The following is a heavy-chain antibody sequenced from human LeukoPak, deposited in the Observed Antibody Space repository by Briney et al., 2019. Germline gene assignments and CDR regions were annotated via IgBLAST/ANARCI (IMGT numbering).Heavy chain of an antibody. CDR2: IKQDGSEK. J-gene: IGHJ4*02. CDR1: GFTFSSYW. D-gene: IGHD3-10*01. CDR3: ARDGVSLWFGELFDY. V-gene: IGHV3-7*03. Sequence: GESLRLSCSASGFTFSSYWMSWVRQAPGKGLEWVANIKQDGSEKNYVDSVKGRFTISRDNAKNSPYLQMNSLRAEDTAVYYCARDGVSLWFGELFDYWGQGTLVTVSS.